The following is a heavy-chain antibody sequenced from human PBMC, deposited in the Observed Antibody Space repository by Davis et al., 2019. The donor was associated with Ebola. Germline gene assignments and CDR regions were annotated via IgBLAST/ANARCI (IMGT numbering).Heavy chain of an antibody. CDR2: ISLNSGST. J-gene: IGHJ3*02. D-gene: IGHD2-2*01. Sequence: ASVKVSCKASGYTFTGYYMHWVRQAPGQGPEWMGWISLNSGSTKYSHKFQGRVTMTTDTSTSTAYMELRSLTSDDTAVYYCAREIGVAVPGVMKDAFDIWGQGTVVTVSS. V-gene: IGHV1-2*02. CDR3: AREIGVAVPGVMKDAFDI. CDR1: GYTFTGYY.